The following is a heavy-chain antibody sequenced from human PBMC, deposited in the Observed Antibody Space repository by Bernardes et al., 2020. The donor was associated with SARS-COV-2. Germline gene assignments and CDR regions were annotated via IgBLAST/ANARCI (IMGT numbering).Heavy chain of an antibody. Sequence: GEALTISCKGSGDTFSKNWIGWVRQMPGTGLEWMGIIYPADSDTRYSPSFRGQVTISADRSTSTAYLQWSSLKASDTAMYYCARGVPGIAFDVWGQGTMVTVS. CDR2: IYPADSDT. J-gene: IGHJ3*01. D-gene: IGHD6-13*01. V-gene: IGHV5-51*01. CDR3: ARGVPGIAFDV. CDR1: GDTFSKNW.